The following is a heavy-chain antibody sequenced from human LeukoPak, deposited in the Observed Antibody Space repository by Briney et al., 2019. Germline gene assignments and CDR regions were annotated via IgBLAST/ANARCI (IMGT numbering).Heavy chain of an antibody. V-gene: IGHV3-7*02. D-gene: IGHD6-13*01. CDR3: ARHNPYSSGWYCFDD. CDR1: GFSFSSYW. CDR2: IKQDGSGK. Sequence: GGSLRLSCAASGFSFSSYWMSWVRQAPGKGLEWVANIKQDGSGKYYVDSVKGRFTISRDNAKNSLYLQMNSLRAEDTAVYYCARHNPYSSGWYCFDDWGQGTLVTVSS. J-gene: IGHJ4*02.